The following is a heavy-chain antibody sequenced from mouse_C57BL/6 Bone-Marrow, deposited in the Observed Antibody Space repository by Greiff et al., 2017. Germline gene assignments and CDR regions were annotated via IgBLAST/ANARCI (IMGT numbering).Heavy chain of an antibody. CDR3: ARDYGSSYSFAY. D-gene: IGHD1-1*01. CDR2: IHPNSGST. CDR1: GYTFTSSW. Sequence: QVQLQQPGAELVKPGASVKLSCKASGYTFTSSWMHWVKQRPGQGLEWIGMIHPNSGSTNYNEKFKSKATLTVDKSSSTAYMQLSSLTSEDSAVYYCARDYGSSYSFAYWGQGTLVTVSA. J-gene: IGHJ3*01. V-gene: IGHV1-64*01.